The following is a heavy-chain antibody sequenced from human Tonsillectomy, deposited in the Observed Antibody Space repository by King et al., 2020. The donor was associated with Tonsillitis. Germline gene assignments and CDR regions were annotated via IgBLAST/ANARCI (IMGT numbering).Heavy chain of an antibody. CDR3: ARPRRSGWNDAFDL. V-gene: IGHV5-51*01. CDR2: IYAGDSDT. J-gene: IGHJ3*01. Sequence: VQLVESGAEVKKPGESLKISCKGSGYNFTTYWIGWVRQMPGKGLEWMGIIYAGDSDTRYSPSFQVQVTISAEKSISTAYLQWSSLKASDTAMYYCARPRRSGWNDAFDLWGQGTMVTVSS. CDR1: GYNFTTYW. D-gene: IGHD6-19*01.